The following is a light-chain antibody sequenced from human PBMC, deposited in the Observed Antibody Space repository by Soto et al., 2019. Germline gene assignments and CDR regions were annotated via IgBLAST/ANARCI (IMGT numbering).Light chain of an antibody. CDR2: NTN. Sequence: QTVVTQEPSFSVSPGGTVTLTCGLSSGSVSTSYYPSWYQQTPGQAPRTLIYNTNSRSSGVPDRFSGSILGNKAALTITGAQADDESDYYWVLYMGNGISGVFGGGTKVTVL. V-gene: IGLV8-61*01. CDR1: SGSVSTSYY. J-gene: IGLJ3*02. CDR3: VLYMGNGISGV.